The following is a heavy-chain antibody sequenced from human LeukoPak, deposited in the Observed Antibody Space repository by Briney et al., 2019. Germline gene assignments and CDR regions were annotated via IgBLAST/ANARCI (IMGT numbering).Heavy chain of an antibody. CDR2: INHSGST. D-gene: IGHD6-13*01. V-gene: IGHV4-34*01. J-gene: IGHJ4*02. Sequence: SETLSLTCAVYGGSFSGYYWSWIRQPPGKGLEWIGEINHSGSTNYNPSLKSRVTISVDTSKNQFSLKLSSVTAADTAVYYCARKGIATNWSQGTLVTVSS. CDR3: ARKGIATN. CDR1: GGSFSGYY.